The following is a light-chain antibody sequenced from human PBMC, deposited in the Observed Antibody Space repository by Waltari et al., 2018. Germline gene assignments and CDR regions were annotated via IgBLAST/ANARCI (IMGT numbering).Light chain of an antibody. CDR3: QQYNSYSLLT. J-gene: IGKJ4*01. CDR1: QSISNW. Sequence: DIQMTQSPSTLSASVGDTIIITCRASQSISNWLAWYQQKQGKAPKLLIYKAFTLETGVPSRFSGSGSGTVFTLTISSLQPDDFATYYCQQYNSYSLLTFGGGTKVEIE. V-gene: IGKV1-5*03. CDR2: KAF.